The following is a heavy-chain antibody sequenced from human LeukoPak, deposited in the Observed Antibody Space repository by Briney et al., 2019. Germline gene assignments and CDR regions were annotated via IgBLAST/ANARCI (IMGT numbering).Heavy chain of an antibody. J-gene: IGHJ3*02. CDR3: AREYSSSRSLDI. V-gene: IGHV4-59*11. D-gene: IGHD4-11*01. Sequence: SETLSLTCTVSGGSISSRYWSWLRQPPGKGLEWIGYIYNSGSTSYNPSLKSRVTISVDTSKNQFSLKLSSVTAADTAAYYCAREYSSSRSLDIWGQGTMVTVSS. CDR1: GGSISSRY. CDR2: IYNSGST.